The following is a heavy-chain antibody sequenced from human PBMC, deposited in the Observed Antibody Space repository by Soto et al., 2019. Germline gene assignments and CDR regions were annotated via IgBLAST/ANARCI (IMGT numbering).Heavy chain of an antibody. V-gene: IGHV1-18*01. CDR2: INGYGHGA. CDR1: GYCFTTYG. CDR3: VRDLNGDFYY. D-gene: IGHD3-10*01. Sequence: QVQLVQSGAEVRQPGASVKVSCKASGYCFTTYGMSWVRQAPGQGLEYMGWINGYGHGAKYVQRFQGRFSMTTDTSTNTVYMDLRSLTSDDTAVYYCVRDLNGDFYYWGQGTVVIVSP. J-gene: IGHJ4*02.